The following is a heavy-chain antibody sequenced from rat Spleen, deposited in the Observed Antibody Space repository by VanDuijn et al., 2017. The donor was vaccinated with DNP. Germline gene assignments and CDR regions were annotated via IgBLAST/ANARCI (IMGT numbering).Heavy chain of an antibody. J-gene: IGHJ2*01. V-gene: IGHV5-20*01. CDR2: ISYDGGRT. Sequence: EVQLVESGGGLVQSGGSIKLSCAASGFTFSDYDMAWVLQAPTKGLEWVASISYDGGRTYYRDSVKGRFTISRDNAKSTLYLQMESLRSEDTATYYCATHMMANYYFDYWGQGVMVTVSS. D-gene: IGHD1-12*02. CDR3: ATHMMANYYFDY. CDR1: GFTFSDYD.